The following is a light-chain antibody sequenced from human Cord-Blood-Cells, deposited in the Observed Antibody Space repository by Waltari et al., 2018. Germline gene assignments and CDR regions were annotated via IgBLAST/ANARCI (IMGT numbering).Light chain of an antibody. CDR3: NSRDSSGNQLV. CDR1: SLRSYY. Sequence: SSELTQDPAVSVALGQTVRITCQGDSLRSYYASWYQQKPGQAPVLVIYGKNHRPSGIPDRFSGSSSGNTASLTIAGAQAEDEADYYCNSRDSSGNQLVFGGGTKLTVL. CDR2: GKN. V-gene: IGLV3-19*01. J-gene: IGLJ2*01.